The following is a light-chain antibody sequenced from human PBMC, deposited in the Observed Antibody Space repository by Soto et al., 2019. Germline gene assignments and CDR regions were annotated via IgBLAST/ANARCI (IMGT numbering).Light chain of an antibody. Sequence: AIRMTQSPSSLSASTGDRVTITCRASQGISSYLAWYQQKPGKAPKLLISAASTLQSGVPSRFSGSGSGTDFTLTISCLQSEDFATYYCQQYYSYPPITFGQGTRLEIK. CDR3: QQYYSYPPIT. CDR1: QGISSY. J-gene: IGKJ5*01. CDR2: AAS. V-gene: IGKV1-8*01.